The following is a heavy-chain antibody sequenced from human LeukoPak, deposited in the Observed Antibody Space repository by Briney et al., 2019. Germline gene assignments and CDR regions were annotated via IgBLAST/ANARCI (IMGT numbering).Heavy chain of an antibody. CDR1: GGSISSSNYY. CDR3: ARQTSDYYYHYMDV. CDR2: IYYSGTT. Sequence: SETLSLTCTVSGGSISSSNYYWGWIRQPPGKGLEWIGTIYYSGTTYYNPSLESRVTISEDTSKNQFSLTLRSVTAADTAVYYCARQTSDYYYHYMDVWGKGTTVTVSS. D-gene: IGHD3-10*01. V-gene: IGHV4-39*01. J-gene: IGHJ6*03.